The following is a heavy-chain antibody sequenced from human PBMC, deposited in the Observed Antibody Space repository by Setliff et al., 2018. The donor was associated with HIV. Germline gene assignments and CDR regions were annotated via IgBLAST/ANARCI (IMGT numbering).Heavy chain of an antibody. CDR2: FYTNGDI. Sequence: SETLSLTCTASGASISPYSWNWIRQPPGKGLEWIGYFYTNGDINYNPSFKSRVTMSADTSKNQFFLRLESVTAADTAVYYCARRVLQDDTITRSNWPDPWGQGTLVTVSS. V-gene: IGHV4-4*09. D-gene: IGHD2-15*01. CDR1: GASISPYS. CDR3: ARRVLQDDTITRSNWPDP. J-gene: IGHJ5*02.